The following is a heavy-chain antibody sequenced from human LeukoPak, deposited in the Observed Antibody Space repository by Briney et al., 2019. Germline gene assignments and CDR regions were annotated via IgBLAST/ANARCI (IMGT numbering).Heavy chain of an antibody. V-gene: IGHV1-46*01. Sequence: ASVKVSCKASGYTFTSYYMHWVRQVPGQGLEWMGIINPSGGSTSYAQKFQGRVTMTRDTSTSTVYMELSSLRSEDTAVYYCARDRAQVYYYDSSGYSGGYFDYWGQGTLVTVSS. D-gene: IGHD3-22*01. J-gene: IGHJ4*02. CDR1: GYTFTSYY. CDR2: INPSGGST. CDR3: ARDRAQVYYYDSSGYSGGYFDY.